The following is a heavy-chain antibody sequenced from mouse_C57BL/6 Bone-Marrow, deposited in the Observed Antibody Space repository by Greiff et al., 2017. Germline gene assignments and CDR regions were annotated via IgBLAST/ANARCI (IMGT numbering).Heavy chain of an antibody. V-gene: IGHV1-78*01. Sequence: QVQLQQSDAELVKPGASVKISCKASGYTFTDHTIHWMKQRPEQGLEWIGYIYPRDGSTKYNEKFKGKATLTADKSSSTAYMQLNSLTSADSAVYFCARGGYYYGRSPYAMDYWGQGTSVTVSS. CDR1: GYTFTDHT. D-gene: IGHD1-1*01. CDR3: ARGGYYYGRSPYAMDY. CDR2: IYPRDGST. J-gene: IGHJ4*01.